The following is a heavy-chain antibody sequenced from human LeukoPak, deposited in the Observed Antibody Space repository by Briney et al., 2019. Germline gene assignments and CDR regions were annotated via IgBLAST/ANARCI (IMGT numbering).Heavy chain of an antibody. CDR2: MNPNSGNT. V-gene: IGHV1-8*01. CDR3: ARGENWGTSYYFDY. CDR1: GYTFTSYD. D-gene: IGHD7-27*01. J-gene: IGHJ4*02. Sequence: ASVKVSCKASGYTFTSYDINWVRQATGQGLERMGWMNPNSGNTGYAQKFQGRVTMTRNTSISTAYMELSSLRSEDTAVYYCARGENWGTSYYFDYWGQGTLVTVSS.